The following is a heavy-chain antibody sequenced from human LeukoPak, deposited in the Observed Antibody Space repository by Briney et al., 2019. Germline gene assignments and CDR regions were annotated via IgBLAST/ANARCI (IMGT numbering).Heavy chain of an antibody. CDR2: ISSSGSTI. V-gene: IGHV3-48*03. J-gene: IGHJ3*02. Sequence: GGSLRLSCAASGFTFSSYEMNWVRQAPGKGLEWVSYISSSGSTIYYADSVKGRFTISRDNAKNSLYLQMNSLRAEDTAVYYCARTYYDSSGWDAFDIWGQGTMVTVSS. CDR3: ARTYYDSSGWDAFDI. CDR1: GFTFSSYE. D-gene: IGHD3-22*01.